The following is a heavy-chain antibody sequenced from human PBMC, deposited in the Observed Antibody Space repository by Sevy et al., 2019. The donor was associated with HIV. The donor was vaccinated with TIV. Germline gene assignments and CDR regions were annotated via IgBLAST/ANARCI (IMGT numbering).Heavy chain of an antibody. J-gene: IGHJ4*02. CDR3: AREGATPPQYYFDY. CDR2: IYYSGST. CDR1: GGSISSYY. V-gene: IGHV4-59*01. Sequence: SETLSLTCTVSGGSISSYYWSWIRQPPGKGLEWIGYIYYSGSTNYNPSLKSRVTISVDTSKNQFSLKLSSVTAADTAVYYWAREGATPPQYYFDYWGQRTLVTVSS. D-gene: IGHD1-26*01.